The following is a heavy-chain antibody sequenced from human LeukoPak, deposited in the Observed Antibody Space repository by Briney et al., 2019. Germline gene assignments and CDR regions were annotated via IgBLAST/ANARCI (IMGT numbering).Heavy chain of an antibody. V-gene: IGHV1-2*06. J-gene: IGHJ4*02. CDR2: INTHNGGT. CDR3: ARDHDYEGLKGNY. CDR1: GYTFTHFY. D-gene: IGHD3-16*01. Sequence: ASVKVSCKPSGYTFTHFYIHWVRQAPGQGLESMGRINTHNGGTVYALQFQGRLSMTRDTSISTAYMELQSLRSEDTAVYYCARDHDYEGLKGNYWGRGTMVTVSS.